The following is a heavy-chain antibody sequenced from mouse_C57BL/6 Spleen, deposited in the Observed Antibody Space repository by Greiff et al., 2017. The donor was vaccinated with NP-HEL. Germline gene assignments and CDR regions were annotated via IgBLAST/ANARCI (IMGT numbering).Heavy chain of an antibody. V-gene: IGHV5-4*01. D-gene: IGHD2-2*01. CDR1: GFPFSSYA. J-gene: IGHJ3*01. CDR2: ISDGCSYP. CDR3: ARDRMGDGYGAWFAY. Sequence: EVKVVESGGGLVKPGGSLKLSCAASGFPFSSYAMSWVRQTPDKRLEWVATISDGCSYPSYPDNVKGRFTISRDNAKNNLYLQMSHLKSEDTAMYYCARDRMGDGYGAWFAYWGQGTLVTVSA.